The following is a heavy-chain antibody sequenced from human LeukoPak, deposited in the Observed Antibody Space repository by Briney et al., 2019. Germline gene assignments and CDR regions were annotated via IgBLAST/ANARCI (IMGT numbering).Heavy chain of an antibody. CDR2: INHSGST. D-gene: IGHD2-2*01. CDR1: GGSFSGYY. CDR3: ARKRVVPPYRFFDY. V-gene: IGHV4-34*01. J-gene: IGHJ4*02. Sequence: SETLSLTCAVYGGSFSGYYWSWIRQPPGKGLEWIGEINHSGSTNYNPSLKSRVTISVDTSKNQFSLKLSSVTAADTAVYYCARKRVVPPYRFFDYWGQGTLVTVSP.